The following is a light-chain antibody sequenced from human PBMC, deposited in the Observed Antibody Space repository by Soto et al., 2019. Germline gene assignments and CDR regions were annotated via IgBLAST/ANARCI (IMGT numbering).Light chain of an antibody. V-gene: IGKV1-9*01. Sequence: QLTQSPSSLSASVGDRVTITCRASQGISSFLAWYQQKQGKAPKLLIYGASTLQSGVPSRFSGSGSGTDFTLTIGSLQPEDFATYYCQQLNSFPIPFGPGTKVDIK. CDR2: GAS. CDR3: QQLNSFPIP. CDR1: QGISSF. J-gene: IGKJ3*01.